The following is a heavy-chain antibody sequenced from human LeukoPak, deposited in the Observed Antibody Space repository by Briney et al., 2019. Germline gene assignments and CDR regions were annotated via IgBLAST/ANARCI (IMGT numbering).Heavy chain of an antibody. J-gene: IGHJ6*02. CDR1: GASISSSDSY. CDR3: ARHVQDLGIKV. Sequence: SETLSLTCTVSGASISSSDSYWSWIRQPPGKGLEWIGSIYRRGSTSYNPSLKSRVTVSEDMSKNHFSLRLSSVTVADTAVYYCARHVQDLGIKVWGQGTTVTVSS. CDR2: IYRRGST. V-gene: IGHV4-39*01.